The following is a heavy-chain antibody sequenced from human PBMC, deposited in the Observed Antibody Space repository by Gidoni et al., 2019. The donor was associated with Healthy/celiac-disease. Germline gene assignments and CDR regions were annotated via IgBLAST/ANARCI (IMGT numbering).Heavy chain of an antibody. CDR3: AHRLSAYDFWSGYFTIRDAFDI. V-gene: IGHV2-5*02. CDR2: IYWDDDK. CDR1: GFSLSTSGVG. J-gene: IGHJ3*02. D-gene: IGHD3-3*01. Sequence: QITLKESGPTLVKPTQTLTLTCTFSGFSLSTSGVGVGWTRQPPGKALEWLALIYWDDDKRYSPSLKSRLTITKDTSKNQVVLTMTNMDPVDTATYYCAHRLSAYDFWSGYFTIRDAFDIWGQGTMVTVSS.